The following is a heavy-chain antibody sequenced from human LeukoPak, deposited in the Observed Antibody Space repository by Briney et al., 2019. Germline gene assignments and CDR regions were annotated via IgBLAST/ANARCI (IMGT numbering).Heavy chain of an antibody. D-gene: IGHD3-3*01. J-gene: IGHJ3*02. CDR2: INKDGTSA. CDR3: ARDESLGDFWSGYFDAFDI. CDR1: GFTLSSYW. V-gene: IGHV3-74*01. Sequence: PGGSLRLSCAASGFTLSSYWMHWFRQVPGKGLVWVSVINKDGTSATYADSVRGRFTISRDNAKNTLYLQMNSLRAEDTAVYYCARDESLGDFWSGYFDAFDIWGQGTVVTVSS.